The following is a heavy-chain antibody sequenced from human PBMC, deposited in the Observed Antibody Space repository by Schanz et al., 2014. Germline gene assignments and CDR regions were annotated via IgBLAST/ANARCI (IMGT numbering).Heavy chain of an antibody. CDR3: TSLATIPRNWFDP. D-gene: IGHD2-2*02. Sequence: EVELVESGGCLVKPGGSLRLSCVVSGFTFTNAWMSWVRQAPGKGLEWVGRIKSNTDGGTTDYATPVKGRFTISRDDSKTTLYLQINSLKSEDTAVYYCTSLATIPRNWFDPWGQGTLVTVSS. CDR1: GFTFTNAW. V-gene: IGHV3-15*01. J-gene: IGHJ5*02. CDR2: IKSNTDGGTT.